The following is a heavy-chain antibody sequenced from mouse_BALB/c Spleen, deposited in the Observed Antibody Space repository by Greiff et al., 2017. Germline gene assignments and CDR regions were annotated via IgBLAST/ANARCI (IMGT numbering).Heavy chain of an antibody. V-gene: IGHV1S34*01. Sequence: LVKPGASVKISCKASGYSFTGYYMHWVKQSHGKSLEWIGYISCYNGATSYNQKFKGKATFTVDTSSSTAYMQFNSLTSEDSAVYYCARNYRYDGTWLAYWGQGTLVTVSA. D-gene: IGHD2-14*01. CDR1: GYSFTGYY. J-gene: IGHJ3*01. CDR3: ARNYRYDGTWLAY. CDR2: ISCYNGAT.